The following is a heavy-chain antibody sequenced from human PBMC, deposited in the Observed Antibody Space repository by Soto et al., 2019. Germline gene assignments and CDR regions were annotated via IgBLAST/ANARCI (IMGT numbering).Heavy chain of an antibody. Sequence: QVQLQESGPGLVKPSLTLSLTCTVSGGSISSGGYYWSWIRQHPGKGLEWIGYIYYSGSTYYNPSLKSRVTISVDTSKNQFSLKLSSVTAADTAVYYCARSSGWSWWYPDYWGQGTLVTVSS. CDR3: ARSSGWSWWYPDY. CDR1: GGSISSGGYY. D-gene: IGHD6-19*01. V-gene: IGHV4-31*03. J-gene: IGHJ4*02. CDR2: IYYSGST.